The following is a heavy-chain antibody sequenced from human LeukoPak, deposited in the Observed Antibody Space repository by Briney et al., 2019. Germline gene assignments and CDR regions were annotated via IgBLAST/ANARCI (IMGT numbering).Heavy chain of an antibody. Sequence: GGSLRLSCAASGFTFSTYDMQWVRQAPGRGLEWVSGISSSGSTYYTDSVKGRFTISRNNSKNNLDLQMNSLRAEDTAVYYCAKGGYFDFENWGQGTMVTVSS. CDR1: GFTFSTYD. CDR3: AKGGYFDFEN. CDR2: ISSSGST. V-gene: IGHV3-23*01. J-gene: IGHJ3*01. D-gene: IGHD3-9*01.